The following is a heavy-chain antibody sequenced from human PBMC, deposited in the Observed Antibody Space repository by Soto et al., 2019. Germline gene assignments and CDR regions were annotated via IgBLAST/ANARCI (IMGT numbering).Heavy chain of an antibody. CDR1: GGTFSSYA. Sequence: QVQLVQSGAEVKKPGSSVKVSCKASGGTFSSYAISWVRQAPGQGLEWMGGIIPIFGTANYAQKFQGRVTITADESTNPGYMGLSRLGFEGTGVYYCGRGGGVDCSSTSCYAYYMDVWGQGTTVTVSS. CDR2: IIPIFGTA. J-gene: IGHJ6*02. V-gene: IGHV1-69*01. D-gene: IGHD2-2*01. CDR3: GRGGGVDCSSTSCYAYYMDV.